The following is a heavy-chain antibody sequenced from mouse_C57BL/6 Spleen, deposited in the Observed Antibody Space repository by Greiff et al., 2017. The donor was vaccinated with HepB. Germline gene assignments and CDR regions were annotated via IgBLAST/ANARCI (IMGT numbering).Heavy chain of an antibody. CDR2: IYPGDGDT. D-gene: IGHD2-5*01. Sequence: VQLQQSGPELVKPGASVKISCKASGYAFSSSWMNWVKQRPGKGLEWIGRIYPGDGDTNYNGKFKGKATLTADKSSSTAYMQLSSLTSEDSAVYCCARRVYSNYAMDYWGQGTSVTVSS. CDR3: ARRVYSNYAMDY. V-gene: IGHV1-82*01. CDR1: GYAFSSSW. J-gene: IGHJ4*01.